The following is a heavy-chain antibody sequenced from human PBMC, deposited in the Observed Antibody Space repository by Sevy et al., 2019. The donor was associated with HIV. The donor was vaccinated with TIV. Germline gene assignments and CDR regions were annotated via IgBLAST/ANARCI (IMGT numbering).Heavy chain of an antibody. D-gene: IGHD2-8*01. CDR2: ISSDESRT. J-gene: IGHJ6*02. CDR1: GFTFSSYW. CDR3: ARPNGGNFNGMDV. Sequence: LSLTCAASGFTFSSYWMHWVRQAPGKGVVWVSRISSDESRTTYADSVKGRFTISRDNAKNTLYLQMNSLRAEDTAVYYCARPNGGNFNGMDVWGQGTTVTVS. V-gene: IGHV3-74*01.